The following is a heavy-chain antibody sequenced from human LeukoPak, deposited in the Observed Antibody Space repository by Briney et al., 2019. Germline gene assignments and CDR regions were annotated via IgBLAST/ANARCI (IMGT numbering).Heavy chain of an antibody. Sequence: GESLKISCKGSGYSFTSYWIGWVRQMPGKGLEWMGIIYPGDSDTRYSPSFQGQVTILADKSISTAYLQWSSLKASDTAMYYCARWHHGDYGGNSVRRDYWGQGTLVTVSS. D-gene: IGHD4-23*01. V-gene: IGHV5-51*01. CDR3: ARWHHGDYGGNSVRRDY. CDR2: IYPGDSDT. CDR1: GYSFTSYW. J-gene: IGHJ4*02.